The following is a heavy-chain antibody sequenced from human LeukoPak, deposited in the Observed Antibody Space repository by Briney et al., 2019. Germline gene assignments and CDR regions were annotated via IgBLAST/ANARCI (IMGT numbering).Heavy chain of an antibody. V-gene: IGHV4-38-2*02. D-gene: IGHD2-2*01. J-gene: IGHJ6*02. CDR2: IYHSGST. CDR3: AKTVRYCSSTSCYHMDV. CDR1: GYSISSGYY. Sequence: SETLSLTCTVSGYSISSGYYWGWIRQPPGKGLEWIGSIYHSGSTYYNPSLKSRVTISVDTSKNQFSLKLSSVTAADTAVYYCAKTVRYCSSTSCYHMDVWGQGTTVTVSS.